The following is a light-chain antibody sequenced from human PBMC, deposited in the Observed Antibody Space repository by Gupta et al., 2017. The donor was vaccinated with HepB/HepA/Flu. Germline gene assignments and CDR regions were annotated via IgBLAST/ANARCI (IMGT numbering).Light chain of an antibody. CDR1: QGVSTY. CDR3: QHDSWSPAT. J-gene: IGKJ1*01. V-gene: IGKV3-20*01. CDR2: GAS. Sequence: EIVLTQSPGTLSLSPGERATLSCRASQGVSTYLAWYQQKPGQAPRLLIHGASSRATDIPDRFSGSGCGTEFTLTISSLEHEDFALYYCQHDSWSPATFGQGTKVEIK.